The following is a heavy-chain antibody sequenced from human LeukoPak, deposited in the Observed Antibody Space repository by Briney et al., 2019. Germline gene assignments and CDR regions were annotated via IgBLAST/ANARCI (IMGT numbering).Heavy chain of an antibody. D-gene: IGHD2-2*02. CDR2: IYYSGST. Sequence: SETLSLTCTVSGGSISSSSYYWGWIRQPPGKGLERIGSIYYSGSTYYNPSLKSRVTISVDTSKNQFSLKLSSVTAADTAVYYCARLVVPAAIRMGPPVDYWGQGNLVTVSS. V-gene: IGHV4-39*01. J-gene: IGHJ4*02. CDR3: ARLVVPAAIRMGPPVDY. CDR1: GGSISSSSYY.